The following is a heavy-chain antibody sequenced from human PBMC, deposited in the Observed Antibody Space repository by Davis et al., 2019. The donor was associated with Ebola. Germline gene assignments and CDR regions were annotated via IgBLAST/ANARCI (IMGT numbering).Heavy chain of an antibody. CDR3: ATTVPDY. D-gene: IGHD4-17*01. V-gene: IGHV3-30*02. Sequence: GESLKISCAASGFAFSNYRLHWVRQAPGRSLEWVAVIYNDGINKYYADSVKGRFTISRDNSKNTLYLQMNSLRAEDTAVYYCATTVPDYWGQGTLVTVSS. CDR2: IYNDGINK. J-gene: IGHJ4*02. CDR1: GFAFSNYR.